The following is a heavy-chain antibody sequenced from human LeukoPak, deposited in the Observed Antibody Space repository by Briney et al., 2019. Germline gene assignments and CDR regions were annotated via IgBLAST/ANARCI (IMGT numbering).Heavy chain of an antibody. CDR2: ISAYNGNT. D-gene: IGHD3-22*01. CDR3: ARGGEEYYYDSSGYYPFDY. Sequence: GASVKVSCKASGYTFTSYGISWVRQAPGQGLEWMGWISAYNGNTNYAQKLQGRVTMTTDTSTSTAYMELRSLRSDDTAVYYCARGGEEYYYDSSGYYPFDYWGQGTLVTVSS. J-gene: IGHJ4*02. V-gene: IGHV1-18*01. CDR1: GYTFTSYG.